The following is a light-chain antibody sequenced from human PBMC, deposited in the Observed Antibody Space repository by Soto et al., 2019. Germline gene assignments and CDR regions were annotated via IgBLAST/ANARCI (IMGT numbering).Light chain of an antibody. J-gene: IGKJ5*01. CDR3: QQYNPYPIT. V-gene: IGKV1-5*01. CDR2: DAS. CDR1: QSIDNR. Sequence: IQMTQSPSPLSASIGDRVTITCRASQSIDNRLAWYQQKPGKAPKFLIYDASSLESGVPSRFSGSGSGTEFTLTISSLQPDDFATYYCQQYNPYPITFGQGTRLEI.